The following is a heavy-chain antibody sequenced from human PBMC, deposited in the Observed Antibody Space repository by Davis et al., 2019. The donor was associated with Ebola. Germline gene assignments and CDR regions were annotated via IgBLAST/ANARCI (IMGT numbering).Heavy chain of an antibody. J-gene: IGHJ6*04. Sequence: GESLKISCAASGFTFSSYGMHWVCQAPGKGLEWAAVISYDGSNKYYADSVKGRFTISRDNSKNTLYLQMNSLRSEDTAVYYCASGLWGSRGMDVWGKGTTVTVSS. V-gene: IGHV3-30*03. CDR1: GFTFSSYG. D-gene: IGHD3-16*01. CDR2: ISYDGSNK. CDR3: ASGLWGSRGMDV.